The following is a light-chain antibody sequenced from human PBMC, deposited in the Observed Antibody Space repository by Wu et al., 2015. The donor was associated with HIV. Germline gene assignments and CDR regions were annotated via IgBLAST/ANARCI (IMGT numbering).Light chain of an antibody. J-gene: IGKJ1*01. Sequence: EIVMTQSPATLSVSPGERATVSCRASQSISRSLAWYQQKAGQAPRLLIYGASTRATGVPARFGGSGSGTEFTLTISSLQAEDVAVYYCQQYNNXPRTFGRGTKVE. V-gene: IGKV3-15*01. CDR2: GAS. CDR1: QSISRS. CDR3: QQYNNXPRT.